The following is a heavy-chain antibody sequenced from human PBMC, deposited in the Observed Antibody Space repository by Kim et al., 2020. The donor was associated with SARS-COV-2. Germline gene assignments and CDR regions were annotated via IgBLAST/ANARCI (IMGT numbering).Heavy chain of an antibody. CDR3: ANPEMVRGVTKDPGEYNYGMDV. J-gene: IGHJ6*02. CDR1: GFTFSSYA. V-gene: IGHV3-23*01. CDR2: ISGSGGST. Sequence: GGSLRLSCAASGFTFSSYAMSWVRQAPGKGLEWVSAISGSGGSTYYADSVKGRFTISRDNSKNMLYLQMNSLRAEDTAVYYCANPEMVRGVTKDPGEYNYGMDVWGQGTTVTVSS. D-gene: IGHD3-10*01.